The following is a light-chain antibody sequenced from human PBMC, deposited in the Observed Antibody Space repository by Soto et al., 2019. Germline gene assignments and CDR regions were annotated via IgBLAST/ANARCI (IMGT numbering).Light chain of an antibody. CDR3: QQTYSTPWT. CDR2: DAS. J-gene: IGKJ1*01. Sequence: DIQMTQSPSSLSASVGDRVTITCRASQNIDSYLNWYQQRPGKAPKLLIHDASSLQSGVPSRFSGSGSGTDSALTINSLQPEDFATIYCQQTYSTPWTFGQGTKVEIK. V-gene: IGKV1-39*01. CDR1: QNIDSY.